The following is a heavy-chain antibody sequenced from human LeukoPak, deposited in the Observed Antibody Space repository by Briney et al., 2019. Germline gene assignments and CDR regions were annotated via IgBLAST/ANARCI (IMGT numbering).Heavy chain of an antibody. J-gene: IGHJ3*02. CDR1: GYTFTGYY. V-gene: IGHV1-2*02. CDR2: INPNSGGT. Sequence: ASVKVSCKASGYTFTGYYMHWVRQAPGQGLEWMGWINPNSGGTNYAQKFQGRVTMTRDTSISTAYMELSRLRSDDTAVYYCAREMGAISAFDIWGQGTMVTVSS. D-gene: IGHD1-26*01. CDR3: AREMGAISAFDI.